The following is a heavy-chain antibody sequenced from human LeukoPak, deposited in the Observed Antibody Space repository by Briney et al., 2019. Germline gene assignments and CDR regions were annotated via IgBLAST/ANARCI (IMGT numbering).Heavy chain of an antibody. Sequence: GGSXXLSXAXXGFTFSSYXMNWVRQAPGKGLEWVSSISSSSSYIYCADSVKGRFTISRDNAKNSLYLQMNSLRAEDTAVYYCAREGTDIAYWGQGTLVTVSS. V-gene: IGHV3-21*01. CDR3: AREGTDIAY. J-gene: IGHJ4*02. CDR2: ISSSSSYI. CDR1: GFTFSSYX. D-gene: IGHD3-10*01.